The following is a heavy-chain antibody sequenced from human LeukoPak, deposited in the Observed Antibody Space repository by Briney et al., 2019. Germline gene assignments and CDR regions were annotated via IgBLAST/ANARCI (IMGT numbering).Heavy chain of an antibody. Sequence: GGSLRLSCAASGFTFSSYAMHWVRQAPGKGLEWVAVISYDGSNKYYADSVKGRFTISRDNSKNTLYLQMNSLRAEDTAVYYCASVEDDIDYWGQGTLVTVSS. V-gene: IGHV3-30-3*01. CDR2: ISYDGSNK. CDR3: ASVEDDIDY. D-gene: IGHD1-1*01. J-gene: IGHJ4*02. CDR1: GFTFSSYA.